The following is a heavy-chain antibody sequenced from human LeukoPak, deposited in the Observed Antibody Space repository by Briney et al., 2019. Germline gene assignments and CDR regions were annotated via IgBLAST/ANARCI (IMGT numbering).Heavy chain of an antibody. CDR3: ARNEQLFRHSDYYYYMDV. J-gene: IGHJ6*03. D-gene: IGHD2-21*01. CDR2: IIPIFGTA. Sequence: SVKVSCKASGGTFSSYAISWVRQAPGQGLAWMGGIIPIFGTANYAQKFQGRVTITTDESTSTAYMELSSLRSEDTAVYYCARNEQLFRHSDYYYYMDVWGKGTTVTVSS. V-gene: IGHV1-69*05. CDR1: GGTFSSYA.